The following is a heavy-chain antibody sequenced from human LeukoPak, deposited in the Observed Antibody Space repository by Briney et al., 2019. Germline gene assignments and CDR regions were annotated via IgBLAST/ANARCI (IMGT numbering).Heavy chain of an antibody. CDR1: GFTFTSYA. V-gene: IGHV3-23*01. CDR3: AKGYYYDSSED. Sequence: GGSLGLSCAASGFTFTSYAMTWVRQAPGKGLEWVSAISGSGGSTYYADSVRGRFTISRDNSKNTLYLQMNSLRAEDTAVYYCAKGYYYDSSEDWGQGTLVTVSS. CDR2: ISGSGGST. J-gene: IGHJ4*02. D-gene: IGHD3-22*01.